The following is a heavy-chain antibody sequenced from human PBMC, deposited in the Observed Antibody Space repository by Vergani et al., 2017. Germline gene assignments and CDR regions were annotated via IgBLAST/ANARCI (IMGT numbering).Heavy chain of an antibody. CDR2: INHSGSI. D-gene: IGHD3-9*01. V-gene: IGHV4-34*01. Sequence: QVQLQQWGAGLLKPSETLSLTCAVYGGSFSGYYWSWIRQPPGKGLEWIGEINHSGSINYNPSLKSRVTISVDTSKNQFSLKLSSVTAADTAVYYCARDGNYDLLTGYTKGWFDPWGQGTLVTVSS. J-gene: IGHJ5*02. CDR3: ARDGNYDLLTGYTKGWFDP. CDR1: GGSFSGYY.